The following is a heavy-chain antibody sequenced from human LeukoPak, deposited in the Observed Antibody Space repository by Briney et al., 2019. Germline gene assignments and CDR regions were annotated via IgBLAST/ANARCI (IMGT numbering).Heavy chain of an antibody. D-gene: IGHD3-22*01. CDR2: IYYSGGT. Sequence: PSETLSLTCTVSGGSISSYYWSWIRQPPGKGLEWIGYIYYSGGTNYNPSLKSRVTISVDTSKNQFSLKLSSVTAADTAVYYCARGYDSSGYYSLSDFDYWGQGTLVTVSS. CDR1: GGSISSYY. CDR3: ARGYDSSGYYSLSDFDY. J-gene: IGHJ4*02. V-gene: IGHV4-59*01.